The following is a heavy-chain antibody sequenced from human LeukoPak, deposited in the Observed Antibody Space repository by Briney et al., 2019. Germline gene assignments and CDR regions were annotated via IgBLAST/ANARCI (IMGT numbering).Heavy chain of an antibody. CDR2: INPNSGGT. CDR1: GYTFTGYY. V-gene: IGHV1-2*02. D-gene: IGHD3-22*01. CDR3: ARDGGDYYDSSGPPDY. Sequence: ASVKVSCKASGYTFTGYYMHWVRQAPGQGLEWMGWINPNSGGTNCAQKFQGRVTMTRDTSISTAYMELSRLRSDYTAVYYCARDGGDYYDSSGPPDYWGQGTLVTVSS. J-gene: IGHJ4*02.